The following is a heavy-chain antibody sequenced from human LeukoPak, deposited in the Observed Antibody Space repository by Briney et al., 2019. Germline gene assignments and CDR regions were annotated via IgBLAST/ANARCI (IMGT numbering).Heavy chain of an antibody. CDR3: AKGYDSSGYYWPYYFDY. V-gene: IGHV3-23*01. CDR1: GFTFSSYA. Sequence: GGSLRLSCAASGFTFSSYAMSWVRQAPGKGLEWVSAISGSGGSTYYADSVKGRFTISRDNSKNTLYLQMNGLRAEDTAVYYCAKGYDSSGYYWPYYFDYWGQGTLVTVSS. CDR2: ISGSGGST. D-gene: IGHD3-22*01. J-gene: IGHJ4*02.